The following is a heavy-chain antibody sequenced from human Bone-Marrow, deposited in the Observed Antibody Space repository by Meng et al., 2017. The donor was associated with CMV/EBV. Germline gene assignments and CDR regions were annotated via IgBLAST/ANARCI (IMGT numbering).Heavy chain of an antibody. CDR1: GYSFTSYW. D-gene: IGHD6-13*01. V-gene: IGHV3-30*19. Sequence: SCKGSGYSFTSYWIGWVRQAPGKGLEWVAVISFDGSSKYYADSVKGRFTISRDNSKNTVYMRMNNLRAGDMAVYYCVRGGAAADWGGFFDYWGQGTLVTVSS. CDR2: ISFDGSSK. CDR3: VRGGAAADWGGFFDY. J-gene: IGHJ4*02.